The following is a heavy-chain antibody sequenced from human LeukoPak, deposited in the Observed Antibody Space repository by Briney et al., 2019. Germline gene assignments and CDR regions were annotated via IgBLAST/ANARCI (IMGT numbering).Heavy chain of an antibody. D-gene: IGHD6-19*01. CDR1: GFTFSSYW. CDR2: IKQDGSEK. J-gene: IGHJ6*02. Sequence: GGSLRLSCAASGFTFSSYWMSWVRQAPGKGLEWVANIKQDGSEKYYVDSVKGRFTISRDNAKNSLYLRMNSLRAEDTAVYYCARAAVADYYYYYGMDVWGQGTTVTVSS. CDR3: ARAAVADYYYYYGMDV. V-gene: IGHV3-7*03.